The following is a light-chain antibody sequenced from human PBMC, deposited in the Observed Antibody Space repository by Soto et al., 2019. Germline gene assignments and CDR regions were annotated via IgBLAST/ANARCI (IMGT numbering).Light chain of an antibody. CDR2: GAS. Sequence: IVMTQSPATLPVSPGERATLSCRASQSVSSNLAWYQQKPGQAPRLLIYGASTRATGIPARFSGSGSGTEFTLTISSLQSEDFAVYYCQQYNNWPPTWTFGQGTKVEIK. J-gene: IGKJ1*01. CDR1: QSVSSN. V-gene: IGKV3-15*01. CDR3: QQYNNWPPTWT.